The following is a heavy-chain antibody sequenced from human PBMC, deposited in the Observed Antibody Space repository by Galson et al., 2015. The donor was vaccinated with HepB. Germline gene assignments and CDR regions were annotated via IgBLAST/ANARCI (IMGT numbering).Heavy chain of an antibody. D-gene: IGHD2-15*01. Sequence: CAISGDSVSSNNAAWNWIRQSPSRGLEWLGRTYYRSKRYNDYAVSVKSRITINPDTSKNQFSLQLNSVTPEDTAVYYCTRFIAADHDAFDIWGQGTMVTVSS. J-gene: IGHJ3*02. CDR3: TRFIAADHDAFDI. V-gene: IGHV6-1*01. CDR1: GDSVSSNNAA. CDR2: TYYRSKRYN.